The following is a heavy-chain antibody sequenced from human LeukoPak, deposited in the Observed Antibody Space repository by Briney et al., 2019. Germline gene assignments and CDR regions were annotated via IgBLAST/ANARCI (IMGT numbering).Heavy chain of an antibody. Sequence: GRSLRLSCAASGFTFSSYAMHWVRQAPGKGLEWVAVISYDGSNKYYADSVKGRFTISRDNSKNTLYLQMNSLRAEDTAVYYCARDKVVRYSYGPPDYWGQGTPVTVSS. CDR2: ISYDGSNK. V-gene: IGHV3-30-3*01. CDR1: GFTFSSYA. CDR3: ARDKVVRYSYGPPDY. D-gene: IGHD5-18*01. J-gene: IGHJ4*02.